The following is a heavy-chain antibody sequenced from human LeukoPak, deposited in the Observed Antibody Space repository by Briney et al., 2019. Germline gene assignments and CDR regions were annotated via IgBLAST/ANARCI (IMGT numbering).Heavy chain of an antibody. CDR2: IYYSGST. CDR1: GGSISSSPYY. Sequence: SETLSLTCTVSGGSISSSPYYWGWIRQPPGKGLEWIGNIYYSGSTYYNPSLKTRVTISVDTSKNQFSLKLTSVTAADTAAYYCARHASVDGNWPRPLDYWGQGSLVTVSS. CDR3: ARHASVDGNWPRPLDY. J-gene: IGHJ4*02. D-gene: IGHD6-19*01. V-gene: IGHV4-39*01.